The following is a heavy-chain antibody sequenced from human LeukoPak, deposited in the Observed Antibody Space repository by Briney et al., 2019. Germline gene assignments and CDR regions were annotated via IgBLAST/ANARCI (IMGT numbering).Heavy chain of an antibody. V-gene: IGHV1-46*01. D-gene: IGHD3-10*01. J-gene: IGHJ5*02. CDR1: GYTFTSYY. Sequence: ASVKVSCKASGYTFTSYYMHWVRQAPGQGLEWMGIINPSGGSTSYAQKFQGRVTMTRDTSTSTVYMELSSLRSEDTAVFYCARARSYYGSGSYYNVFWFDLWGQGTLVTVSS. CDR2: INPSGGST. CDR3: ARARSYYGSGSYYNVFWFDL.